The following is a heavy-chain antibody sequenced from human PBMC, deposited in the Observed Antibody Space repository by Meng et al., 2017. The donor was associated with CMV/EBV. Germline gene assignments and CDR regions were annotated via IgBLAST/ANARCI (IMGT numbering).Heavy chain of an antibody. D-gene: IGHD4-17*01. CDR1: GGTFSSYA. V-gene: IGHV1-69*05. J-gene: IGHJ6*02. CDR2: IIPIFGTA. CDR3: ARDPLKRSKDYAQGYYYYYGMDV. Sequence: SVKVSCKASGGTFSSYAISWVRQAPGQGLEWMGGIIPIFGTANYAQKFQGRVTSTTDESTSTAYMELSSLRSEDTAVYYCARDPLKRSKDYAQGYYYYYGMDVWDQGTTVTVSS.